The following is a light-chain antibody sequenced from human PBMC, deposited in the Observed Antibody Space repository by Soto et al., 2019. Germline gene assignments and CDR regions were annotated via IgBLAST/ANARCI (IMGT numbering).Light chain of an antibody. CDR2: DVS. CDR3: CSYAGSNTLV. J-gene: IGLJ3*02. CDR1: SSDVGIYNY. Sequence: QSALTQPRSVSGSPGQSVTISCTGTSSDVGIYNYVSWYRQHAGKAPKLRIYDVSKRPSGVPDRFSGSKSGNTASLTISGLQAEDEAEYYCCSYAGSNTLVFGGGTKLTVL. V-gene: IGLV2-11*01.